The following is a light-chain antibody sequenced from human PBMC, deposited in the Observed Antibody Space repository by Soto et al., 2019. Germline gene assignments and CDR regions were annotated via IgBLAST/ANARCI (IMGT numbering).Light chain of an antibody. V-gene: IGKV3-20*01. J-gene: IGKJ1*01. CDR3: QQYHSSPRT. Sequence: EIVVSHSASTVSVSPGERVTLSCRAGRSVGGSFLAWYQQRPGQAPRLLIYHTSYRATGIPDRFSGSGSGTDFTLTISRLEPEDFAVYYCQQYHSSPRTFGQGTKVDIK. CDR1: RSVGGSF. CDR2: HTS.